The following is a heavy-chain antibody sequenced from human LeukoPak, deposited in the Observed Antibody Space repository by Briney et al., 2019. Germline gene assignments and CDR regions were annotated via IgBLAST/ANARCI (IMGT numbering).Heavy chain of an antibody. CDR1: GFTFSGSA. CDR2: IRSKANSYAT. J-gene: IGHJ4*02. V-gene: IGHV3-73*01. CDR3: TRLNAGTTSFFDY. Sequence: PGGSLRLSCAASGFTFSGSAMHWVRQASGKGVEWVGRIRSKANSYATAYAASVKGRFTISRDDSKNTAYLQMNSLKTEDTAVYYCTRLNAGTTSFFDYWGQGTLVTVSS. D-gene: IGHD1-7*01.